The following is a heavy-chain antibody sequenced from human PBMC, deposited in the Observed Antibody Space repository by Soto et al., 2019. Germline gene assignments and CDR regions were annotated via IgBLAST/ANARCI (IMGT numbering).Heavy chain of an antibody. CDR2: IYHSGST. Sequence: PSETLSLTCAVSGGSISSGGYSWSWIRQPPGKGLEWIGYIYHSGSTYYNPSLKSRVTISVDRSKNQFSLKLSSVTAADTAVYYCARVAYDSSGYYYYYFDYWGQGTLVTVSS. D-gene: IGHD3-22*01. CDR1: GGSISSGGYS. V-gene: IGHV4-30-2*01. CDR3: ARVAYDSSGYYYYYFDY. J-gene: IGHJ4*02.